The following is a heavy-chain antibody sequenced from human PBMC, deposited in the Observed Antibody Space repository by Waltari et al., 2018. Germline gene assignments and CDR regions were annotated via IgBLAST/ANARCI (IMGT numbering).Heavy chain of an antibody. CDR1: GDSISNYY. J-gene: IGHJ4*02. V-gene: IGHV4-59*01. Sequence: QVQLQESGPGLVKPSETLSLTCTVSGDSISNYYWSWIRQPPEQGLEWIGHIYYSGSTNDTPSLKSRLTIAVDTSKTQFSLRLSSVTAADTAVYYCARTDYYDSSTYYYGGFDYWGQGTLVTVSS. CDR3: ARTDYYDSSTYYYGGFDY. CDR2: IYYSGST. D-gene: IGHD3-22*01.